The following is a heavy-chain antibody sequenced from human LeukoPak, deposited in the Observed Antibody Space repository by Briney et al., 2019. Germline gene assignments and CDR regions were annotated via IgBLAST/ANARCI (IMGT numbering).Heavy chain of an antibody. Sequence: GESLQISCQGSGYSFTSYWIGWVRQMPGKGLEWMGIIYPGDSDTRHSPSFQGQVTISADKSISTAYLQWSSLKASDTAMYYCARHSRSGGSCYPDYWGQGTLVTVSS. CDR2: IYPGDSDT. CDR3: ARHSRSGGSCYPDY. V-gene: IGHV5-51*01. D-gene: IGHD2-15*01. J-gene: IGHJ4*02. CDR1: GYSFTSYW.